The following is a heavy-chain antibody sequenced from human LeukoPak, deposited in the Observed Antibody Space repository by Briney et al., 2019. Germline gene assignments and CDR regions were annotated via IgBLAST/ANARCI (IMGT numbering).Heavy chain of an antibody. CDR1: GYTFTSFD. V-gene: IGHV1-8*03. J-gene: IGHJ4*02. D-gene: IGHD5-18*01. Sequence: GESLKISCKGSGYTFTSFDINWVRQATGQGPEWMGWMNPSSGDTGYAQKFQGRVTFTRDTSTNTAYMELSSLTSEDTAVYYCATPTMRGPSYGYVRLLNWGQGSLVTVSS. CDR3: ATPTMRGPSYGYVRLLN. CDR2: MNPSSGDT.